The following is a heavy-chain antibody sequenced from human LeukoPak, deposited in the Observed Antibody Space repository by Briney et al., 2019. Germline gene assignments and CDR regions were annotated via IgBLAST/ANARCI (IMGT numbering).Heavy chain of an antibody. Sequence: PGGSLRLSCAASGFTFSTYGMHWVRQAPGKGLEWVAAIAYDGSSKYYGDSVKGRFTISRDNPKNTLYLQMNSLRAEDTAVYYCAKGATMIVRGGMDVWGQGTTVTVSS. V-gene: IGHV3-30*18. J-gene: IGHJ6*02. CDR2: IAYDGSSK. D-gene: IGHD3-22*01. CDR3: AKGATMIVRGGMDV. CDR1: GFTFSTYG.